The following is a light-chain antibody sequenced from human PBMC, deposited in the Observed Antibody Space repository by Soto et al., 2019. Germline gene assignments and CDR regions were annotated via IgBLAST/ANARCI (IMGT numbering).Light chain of an antibody. CDR1: QTFSSH. V-gene: IGKV3-11*01. Sequence: EIVLTQSPATLSLSPGERATLSCRASQTFSSHLAWYQQKPGQAPRLLIYDPSKKATGIPARFSCRGSGTDFALTISSLEPEDFEVYYCQQRSNWPPVITVGQGTRLAIK. J-gene: IGKJ5*01. CDR3: QQRSNWPPVIT. CDR2: DPS.